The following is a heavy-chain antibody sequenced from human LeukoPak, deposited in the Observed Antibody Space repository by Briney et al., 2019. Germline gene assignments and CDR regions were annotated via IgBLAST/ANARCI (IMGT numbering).Heavy chain of an antibody. CDR2: IYYSGST. D-gene: IGHD3-10*01. CDR1: GGSISSYY. CDR3: ARGDYYGSGSSPRHDY. V-gene: IGHV4-59*08. Sequence: PSETLSLTCTVSGGSISSYYWSWIRQPPGKGLEWIGYIYYSGSTNYNPSLKSRVTISVDTSKNQFSLKLSSVTAADTAVYCCARGDYYGSGSSPRHDYWGQGTLVTVSS. J-gene: IGHJ4*02.